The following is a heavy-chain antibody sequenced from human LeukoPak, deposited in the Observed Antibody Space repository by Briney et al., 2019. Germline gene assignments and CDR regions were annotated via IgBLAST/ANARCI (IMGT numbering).Heavy chain of an antibody. J-gene: IGHJ3*02. V-gene: IGHV4-59*01. CDR2: IYYSGST. CDR3: ARVIQYYYGSLGFDAFDI. D-gene: IGHD3-10*01. CDR1: GGSISSYY. Sequence: SSETLSLTCDVSGGSISSYYWSWIRQPPGKGLEWIGYIYYSGSTNYNPSLKSRVTISVDTSKNQFSLKLSSVTAADTAVYYCARVIQYYYGSLGFDAFDIWGQGTMVTVSS.